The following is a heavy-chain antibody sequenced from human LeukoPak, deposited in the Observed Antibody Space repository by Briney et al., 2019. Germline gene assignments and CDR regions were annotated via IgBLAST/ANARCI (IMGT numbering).Heavy chain of an antibody. D-gene: IGHD6-6*01. J-gene: IGHJ4*02. CDR1: VGSIRSYY. CDR3: ARMYSSSPYYFDY. V-gene: IGHV4-59*01. Sequence: SETLSLTCTVSVGSIRSYYWSWIRQPPGKGREYSGYIYYSGSTNYNPSLQSRVTISVDTSKNQFSLRLSSVTTADTAVYYCARMYSSSPYYFDYWGQGTLVTVSS. CDR2: IYYSGST.